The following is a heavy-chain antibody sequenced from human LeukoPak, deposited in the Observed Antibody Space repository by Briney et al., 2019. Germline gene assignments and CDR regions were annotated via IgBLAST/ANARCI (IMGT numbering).Heavy chain of an antibody. CDR2: IYTSGST. CDR3: AGDSSGYPPGRFDP. CDR1: GGSISSYY. D-gene: IGHD3-22*01. V-gene: IGHV4-4*07. Sequence: PSETLSLTCTVSGGSISSYYWSWIRQPAGKGLEWIGRIYTSGSTNYNPSLKSRVTMPVDTSKNQFSLKLSSVTAADTAVYYCAGDSSGYPPGRFDPWGQGTLVTVSS. J-gene: IGHJ5*02.